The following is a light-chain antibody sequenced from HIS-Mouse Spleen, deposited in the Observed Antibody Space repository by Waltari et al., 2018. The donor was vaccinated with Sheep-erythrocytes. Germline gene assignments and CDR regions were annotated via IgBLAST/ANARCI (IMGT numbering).Light chain of an antibody. Sequence: SYELTQPPSVSVSPGQTASITCSGDKLGDKYACWYQQKPGQSPVLVIYQDSKRPSGIRERFSGSNSGNTATLTISGTQAMDEADYYCQAWDSSTAVFGGVTKLTVL. CDR3: QAWDSSTAV. CDR1: KLGDKY. V-gene: IGLV3-1*01. J-gene: IGLJ2*01. CDR2: QDS.